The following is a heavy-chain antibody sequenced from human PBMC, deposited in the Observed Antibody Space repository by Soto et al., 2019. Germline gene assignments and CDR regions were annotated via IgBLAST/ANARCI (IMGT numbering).Heavy chain of an antibody. Sequence: ASVKVSCKVSGYTLTELSMHWVRQAPGKGLEWMGGFDPEDGETIYAQKFQGRVTMTEDTSTDTAYMELSSLRSEDTAVYYCATTLEGITGTTAWWFDPWGQGTLVTVSS. CDR1: GYTLTELS. J-gene: IGHJ5*02. CDR2: FDPEDGET. D-gene: IGHD1-20*01. CDR3: ATTLEGITGTTAWWFDP. V-gene: IGHV1-24*01.